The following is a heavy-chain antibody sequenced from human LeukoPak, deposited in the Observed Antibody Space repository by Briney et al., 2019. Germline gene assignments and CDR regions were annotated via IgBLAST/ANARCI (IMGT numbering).Heavy chain of an antibody. J-gene: IGHJ5*02. CDR2: ISGSGGST. Sequence: GGSLRLSCAASGFTFSSYEMSWVRQAPGKGLEWVSAISGSGGSTYYADSVKGRFTISRDNSKNTLYLQMNSLRAEDTAVYYCAKTVGSGWSAMNWFDPWGQGTLVTVSS. D-gene: IGHD6-19*01. V-gene: IGHV3-23*01. CDR3: AKTVGSGWSAMNWFDP. CDR1: GFTFSSYE.